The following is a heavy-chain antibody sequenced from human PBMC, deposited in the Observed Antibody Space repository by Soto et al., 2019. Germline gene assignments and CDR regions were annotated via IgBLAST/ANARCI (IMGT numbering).Heavy chain of an antibody. J-gene: IGHJ4*02. CDR3: ARRYGGNFDY. D-gene: IGHD1-26*01. CDR1: GGSINNYY. Sequence: SDTLSLTCTVSGGSINNYYWSLIRQPPGKGLEWIGYIYYSGSTNYNPSLKSRVTISVDTSKNQFSLKLSSVTAADTAVYYCARRYGGNFDYWGQGTLVTVS. V-gene: IGHV4-59*01. CDR2: IYYSGST.